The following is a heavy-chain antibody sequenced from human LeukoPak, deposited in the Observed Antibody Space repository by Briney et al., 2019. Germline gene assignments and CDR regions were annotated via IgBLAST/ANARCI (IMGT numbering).Heavy chain of an antibody. CDR2: ISSDGSRT. CDR3: ARDHYSSLGSYSSSRSMDWFDP. Sequence: GGSLRLSCAASGFTFSSYWMHWVRQAPGKGLVWVSRISSDGSRTSYADSVKGRFTISRDNAKNSLYLQMNSLRAEDTAVYYCARDHYSSLGSYSSSRSMDWFDPWGQGTLVTVSS. CDR1: GFTFSSYW. D-gene: IGHD6-13*01. V-gene: IGHV3-74*01. J-gene: IGHJ5*02.